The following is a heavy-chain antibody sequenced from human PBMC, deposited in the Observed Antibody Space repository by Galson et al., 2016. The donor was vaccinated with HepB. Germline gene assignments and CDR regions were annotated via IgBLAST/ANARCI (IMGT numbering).Heavy chain of an antibody. CDR1: GFTFSIYG. D-gene: IGHD1-7*01. V-gene: IGHV3-30*18. CDR3: AKDREGTSWTSWLDS. CDR2: LSYDGNHQ. Sequence: SLRLSCAASGFTFSIYGMHWVRQAPGKGLESVAVLSYDGNHQYYADSVKGRFTISRDNSKNLLFLQMDSLRADDTAMYYCAKDREGTSWTSWLDSWGRGTLVSVSS. J-gene: IGHJ5*01.